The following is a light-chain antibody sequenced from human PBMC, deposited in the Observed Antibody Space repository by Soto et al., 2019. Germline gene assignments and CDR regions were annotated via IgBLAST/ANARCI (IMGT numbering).Light chain of an antibody. J-gene: IGKJ4*01. CDR2: TAS. CDR3: QQLYTYPLT. V-gene: IGKV1-9*01. Sequence: DIQLTQSPSFLSASVGDRVTVTCRASQGINSYLAWYQQKPGKAPKLLIYTASTLQSGVPSRFSGSGSGTECTLTITSLQPEDFAAYYCQQLYTYPLTFGGGTKVEIK. CDR1: QGINSY.